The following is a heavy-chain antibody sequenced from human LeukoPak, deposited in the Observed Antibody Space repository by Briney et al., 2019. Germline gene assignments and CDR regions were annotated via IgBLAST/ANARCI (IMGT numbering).Heavy chain of an antibody. D-gene: IGHD3/OR15-3a*01. J-gene: IGHJ4*02. V-gene: IGHV3-30*14. Sequence: GGSLRLSCAASGFTFSSYAMHWVRQAPGKGLEWVAVISYDGSNKYYADSVKGRFTISRDNSKNTVYLQMNNLRAEDTAVYYCARIDDFARDYFDYWGQGTLVTVSS. CDR2: ISYDGSNK. CDR1: GFTFSSYA. CDR3: ARIDDFARDYFDY.